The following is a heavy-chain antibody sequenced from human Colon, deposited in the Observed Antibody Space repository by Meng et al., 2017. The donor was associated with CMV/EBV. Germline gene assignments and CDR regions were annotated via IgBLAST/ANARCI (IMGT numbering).Heavy chain of an antibody. Sequence: GGSLRLSCAASGLTFSSYGMNWVRQAPGKGLEWVSSITTASLYTYYADSVGGRFTISRDNANSSVYLHMTTLRAEDTAVYYCARAGLRAVEATRSDYWGQGTLVTVSS. J-gene: IGHJ4*02. CDR2: ITTASLYT. D-gene: IGHD6-19*01. CDR3: ARAGLRAVEATRSDY. V-gene: IGHV3-21*01. CDR1: GLTFSSYG.